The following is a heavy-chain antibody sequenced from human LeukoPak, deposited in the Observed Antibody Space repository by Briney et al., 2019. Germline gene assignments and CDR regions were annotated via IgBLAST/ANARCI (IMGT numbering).Heavy chain of an antibody. V-gene: IGHV4-39*01. CDR2: IYYSGST. J-gene: IGHJ5*02. D-gene: IGHD3-3*01. Sequence: SETLSLTCTVSGGSISSSSYYWGWIRQPPGKGLEWIGSIYYSGSTYYNPSLKSRVTISVDTSKNQFSLKLSSVTAADTAVYYCARLGYDFWSGLPNWFNPWGQGTPVTVSS. CDR3: ARLGYDFWSGLPNWFNP. CDR1: GGSISSSSYY.